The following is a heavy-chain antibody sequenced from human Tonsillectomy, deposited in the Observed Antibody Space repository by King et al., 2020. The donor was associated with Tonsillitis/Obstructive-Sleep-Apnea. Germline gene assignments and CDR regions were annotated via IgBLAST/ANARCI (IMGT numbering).Heavy chain of an antibody. Sequence: QLVQSGAEVKKPGASVKVSCKASGYTFTDYYMHWVRQAPGQGLEWMGWINPNSCGTDSAQKFRGRVTMTRDTSISTAYMKLSSLTSDDTAVYYCARGPRGYSYGSVDYWGQGTLVTVS. V-gene: IGHV1-2*02. J-gene: IGHJ4*02. CDR1: GYTFTDYY. D-gene: IGHD5-18*01. CDR3: ARGPRGYSYGSVDY. CDR2: INPNSCGT.